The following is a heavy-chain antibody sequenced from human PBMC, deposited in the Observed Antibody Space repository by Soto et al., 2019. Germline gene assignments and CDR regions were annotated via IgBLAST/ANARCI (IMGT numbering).Heavy chain of an antibody. J-gene: IGHJ4*02. Sequence: QITLKESGPTLVKPTQTLTLTCTFSGFSLSTSGVGVGWIRQPPGKALEWLALIYWDDAKEYSPSLKSRLTTTKDTPKNQVVLIMTNMDPVDTATYYCAHKGGGDRILDYWGQGTLVTVSS. V-gene: IGHV2-5*02. D-gene: IGHD3-16*01. CDR3: AHKGGGDRILDY. CDR2: IYWDDAK. CDR1: GFSLSTSGVG.